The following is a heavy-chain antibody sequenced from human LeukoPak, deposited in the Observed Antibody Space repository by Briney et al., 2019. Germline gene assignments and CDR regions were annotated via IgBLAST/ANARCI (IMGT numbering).Heavy chain of an antibody. CDR1: GFTFSSYA. CDR2: ISGSDGTT. CDR3: ARVSHSSGWFPFDY. J-gene: IGHJ4*02. D-gene: IGHD6-19*01. Sequence: PGGSLRLSCAASGFTFSSYAMNWIRQAPGKGLEWVSAISGSDGTTYYADSVKSRFTISRDNSKNTLYLQMNSLRAEDTAVYYCARVSHSSGWFPFDYWGQGTLVTVSS. V-gene: IGHV3-23*01.